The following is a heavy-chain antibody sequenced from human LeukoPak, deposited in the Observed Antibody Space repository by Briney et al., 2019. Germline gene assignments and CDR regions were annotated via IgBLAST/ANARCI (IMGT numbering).Heavy chain of an antibody. Sequence: SQTLSLTCTVSGGSISSGGYYWSWIRQHPGKGLEWIGYIYYSGSTYYNPSLKSRVTISVDTSKNQFSLKLSSVTAADTAVYYCASLRKGVIMAFDYWGQGTLVTVSS. V-gene: IGHV4-31*03. CDR2: IYYSGST. J-gene: IGHJ4*02. D-gene: IGHD3-10*01. CDR3: ASLRKGVIMAFDY. CDR1: GGSISSGGYY.